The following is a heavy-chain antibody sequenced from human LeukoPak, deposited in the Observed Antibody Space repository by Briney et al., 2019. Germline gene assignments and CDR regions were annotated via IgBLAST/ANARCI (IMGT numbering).Heavy chain of an antibody. CDR3: AKERSSGLHDAFDI. CDR1: GFTLSIYG. Sequence: GGSLRLSCATSGFTLSIYGMHWVRQAPGKGLEWVSVIYGSGDKTYYADSVKGRFTISRDNSKNTLYLQMNSLRVDDTAVYYCAKERSSGLHDAFDIWGQGTMVTVSS. D-gene: IGHD6-6*01. V-gene: IGHV3-23*01. J-gene: IGHJ3*02. CDR2: IYGSGDKT.